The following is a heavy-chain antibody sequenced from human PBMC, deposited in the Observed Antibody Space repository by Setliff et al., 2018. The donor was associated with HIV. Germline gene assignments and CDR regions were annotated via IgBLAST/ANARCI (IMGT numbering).Heavy chain of an antibody. CDR2: IYPGDSDT. D-gene: IGHD6-19*01. J-gene: IGHJ4*02. CDR3: AIPHSSGWFGRDY. V-gene: IGHV5-51*01. Sequence: GESLKISCKGSGYSFTSYWIGWVRQMPGKGLEWMGIIYPGDSDTRYSPSFQGQATISADKSISTAYLQWSSLKASDTAMYYCAIPHSSGWFGRDYWGQGTLVTVSS. CDR1: GYSFTSYW.